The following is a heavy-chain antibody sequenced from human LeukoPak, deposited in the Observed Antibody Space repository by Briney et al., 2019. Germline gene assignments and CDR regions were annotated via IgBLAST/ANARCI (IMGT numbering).Heavy chain of an antibody. D-gene: IGHD5-18*01. CDR2: IYYSGTT. V-gene: IGHV4-39*07. CDR3: ARVGYSYGYIDY. CDR1: GGSISFGSSY. Sequence: SETLSLTCTVSGGSISFGSSYWAWIRQPPGKGLEWIGTIYYSGTTYYYPSLKSRVTTSVDTSKNQFSLKLSSVTAADTAVYYCARVGYSYGYIDYWGQGTLVTVS. J-gene: IGHJ4*02.